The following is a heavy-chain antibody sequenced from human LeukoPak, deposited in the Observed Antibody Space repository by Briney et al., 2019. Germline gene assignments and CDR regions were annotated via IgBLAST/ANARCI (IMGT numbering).Heavy chain of an antibody. J-gene: IGHJ4*02. CDR1: GFTFDSYA. V-gene: IGHV3-23*01. D-gene: IGHD5-12*01. CDR2: ISGSGGST. CDR3: AKQGAWIKYYFDY. Sequence: PGGSLRLSCAASGFTFDSYAMSWVRQAPGKGLEWVSAISGSGGSTYYADSVKGRFTISRDNSKNTLYLQMNSLRAEDTAVYYCAKQGAWIKYYFDYWGQGTLVTVSS.